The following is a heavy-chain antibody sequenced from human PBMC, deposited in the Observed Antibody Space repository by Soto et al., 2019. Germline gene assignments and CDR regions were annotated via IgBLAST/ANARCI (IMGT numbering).Heavy chain of an antibody. CDR2: IYPGDSDT. Sequence: SPGESLKISCKGSGYSFTSYWIGWVRQMPGKGLEWMGIIYPGDSDTRYSPSFQGQVPISADKSISTAYLQWSSLKASDTAMYYCARQEMATIKGNYYYGMDVWGQGTTVTVSS. J-gene: IGHJ6*02. V-gene: IGHV5-51*01. CDR3: ARQEMATIKGNYYYGMDV. CDR1: GYSFTSYW. D-gene: IGHD5-12*01.